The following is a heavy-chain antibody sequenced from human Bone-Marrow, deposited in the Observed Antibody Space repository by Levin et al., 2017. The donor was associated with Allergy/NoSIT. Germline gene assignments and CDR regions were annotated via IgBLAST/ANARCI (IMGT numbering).Heavy chain of an antibody. CDR3: AGKSGYGMDV. V-gene: IGHV4-59*01. J-gene: IGHJ6*02. CDR1: GGSISSYY. D-gene: IGHD3-10*01. CDR2: IYYSGST. Sequence: PSETLSLTCTVSGGSISSYYWSWIRQPPGKGLEWIGYIYYSGSTNYNPSLKSRVTISVDTSKNQFSLKLSSVTAADTAVYYCAGKSGYGMDVWGQGTTVTVSS.